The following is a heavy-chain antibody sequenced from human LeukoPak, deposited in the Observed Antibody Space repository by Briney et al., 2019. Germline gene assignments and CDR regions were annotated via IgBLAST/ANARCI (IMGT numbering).Heavy chain of an antibody. CDR2: IRYDGSKK. CDR3: AKQYFDYSYYYYYYMDV. CDR1: GFTFSSYG. D-gene: IGHD3-9*01. V-gene: IGHV3-30*02. Sequence: GGSLRLSCAASGFTFSSYGMHWVRQAPGKGLEWVAFIRYDGSKKNHADSVQGRFTISRDNSKNTLYLQMDSLRPEDTAVYYCAKQYFDYSYYYYYYMDVWGRGTTVTISS. J-gene: IGHJ6*03.